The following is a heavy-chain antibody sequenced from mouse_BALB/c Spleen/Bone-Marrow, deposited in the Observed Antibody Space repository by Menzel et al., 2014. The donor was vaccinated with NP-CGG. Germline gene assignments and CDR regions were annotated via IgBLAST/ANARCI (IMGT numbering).Heavy chain of an antibody. D-gene: IGHD2-10*02. Sequence: VKLVESGPELVRPGVSVKISCKGSGYTFTDYAMHRVKRSHAKSLEWIGVISTYSGNTNYNQKFKGKATMTVDKSSSTAYMELARLTSEDSAIYYCARSEYGNSYAMDYWGQGTSVTVSS. CDR2: ISTYSGNT. CDR1: GYTFTDYA. J-gene: IGHJ4*01. V-gene: IGHV1-67*01. CDR3: ARSEYGNSYAMDY.